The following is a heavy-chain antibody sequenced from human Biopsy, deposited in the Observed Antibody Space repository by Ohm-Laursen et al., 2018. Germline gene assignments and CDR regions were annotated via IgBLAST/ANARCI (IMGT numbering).Heavy chain of an antibody. Sequence: LRLSCTASGFTFSSYAIHWIRQTPGKGLEWIGEINHSGRTNYNPSLKSRVTISVDTSKNQFSLKVRSVTAADTAVYYCVRGVDYYDPYHYYALDVWGQGTTVTVSS. V-gene: IGHV4-34*01. CDR2: INHSGRT. J-gene: IGHJ6*02. CDR1: GFTFSSYA. D-gene: IGHD3-22*01. CDR3: VRGVDYYDPYHYYALDV.